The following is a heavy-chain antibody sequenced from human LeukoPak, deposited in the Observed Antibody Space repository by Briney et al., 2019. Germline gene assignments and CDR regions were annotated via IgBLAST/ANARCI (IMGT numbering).Heavy chain of an antibody. CDR2: IDSGGGTI. J-gene: IGHJ4*02. Sequence: GGSLRLSCVVSGFTFSHYEMNWVGQAQGKGVGWVSFIDSGGGTILYADSVKGRFTTSRDDAKNSLYLEMNSLRAEDTAIYYCARDYSGDEDFDYWGQGTLVTVSS. D-gene: IGHD5-12*01. V-gene: IGHV3-48*03. CDR3: ARDYSGDEDFDY. CDR1: GFTFSHYE.